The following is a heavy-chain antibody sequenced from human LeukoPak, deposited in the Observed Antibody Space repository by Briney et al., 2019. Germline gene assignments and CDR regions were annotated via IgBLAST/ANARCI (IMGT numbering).Heavy chain of an antibody. CDR1: GGTFSSYA. CDR3: ARVSDGYCSSTSCPHDY. D-gene: IGHD2-2*01. Sequence: SLKVSCKASGGTFSSYAISWVRQAPGQGLEWMGRIIPILGIANYAQKFQGRVTITADKSTSTAYMELSSLRSEDTAVYYCARVSDGYCSSTSCPHDYWGQGTLVTVSS. J-gene: IGHJ4*02. V-gene: IGHV1-69*04. CDR2: IIPILGIA.